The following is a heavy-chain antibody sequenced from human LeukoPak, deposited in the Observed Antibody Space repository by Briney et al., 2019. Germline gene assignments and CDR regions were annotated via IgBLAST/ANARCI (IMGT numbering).Heavy chain of an antibody. V-gene: IGHV3-7*01. D-gene: IGHD3-10*01. CDR2: IKQDGSEK. J-gene: IGHJ4*02. CDR3: ARDHGYYGSGSYFDY. CDR1: GFTFSSYW. Sequence: AGGSLRLSCAASGFTFSSYWMSWVRQAPGKGLEWVANIKQDGSEKYYVDSVKGRFTISRDNAKNSLYLQMNSLRAEDTAVYYCARDHGYYGSGSYFDYWGQGTLVTVSS.